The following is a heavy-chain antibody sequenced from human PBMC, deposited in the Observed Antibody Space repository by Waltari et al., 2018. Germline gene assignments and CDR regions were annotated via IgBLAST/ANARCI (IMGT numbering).Heavy chain of an antibody. Sequence: QVQLQESGPGLVKPSGTLSLTCAVSGGSISSSNWWSWVRQPPGKGLEWIGEIYHSGSTNYNPSFKSRVTISVDKSKNQFSLKLSSVTAADTAVYYCARPHGVGDGDYVGAFDIWGQGTMVTVSS. V-gene: IGHV4-4*02. D-gene: IGHD4-17*01. CDR1: GGSISSSNW. CDR3: ARPHGVGDGDYVGAFDI. CDR2: IYHSGST. J-gene: IGHJ3*02.